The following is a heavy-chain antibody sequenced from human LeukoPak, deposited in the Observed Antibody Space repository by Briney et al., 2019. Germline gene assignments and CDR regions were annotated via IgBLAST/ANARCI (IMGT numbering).Heavy chain of an antibody. CDR3: ARASVVTSPFDY. Sequence: GGSLRLSCAASGFTFSDYYMSWIRQAPGKGLEWVSYISNSGGSIYYADSVRGRFTISRDNAKNSLYLQMSTLRADDTAVYYCARASVVTSPFDYWGQGTLVTVSS. V-gene: IGHV3-11*01. J-gene: IGHJ4*02. CDR2: ISNSGGSI. CDR1: GFTFSDYY. D-gene: IGHD4-23*01.